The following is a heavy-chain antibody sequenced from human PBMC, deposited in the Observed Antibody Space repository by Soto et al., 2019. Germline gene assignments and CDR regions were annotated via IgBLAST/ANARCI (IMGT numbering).Heavy chain of an antibody. V-gene: IGHV4-39*02. J-gene: IGHJ5*02. Sequence: SETLSLTCTVSSAPVSSTTYTWGWIRQPPGKGLEWVASVYYGGRSYYNPTLNNRVNKSVDTSKNQLSMKMTSVTAADTAVYYFARDRHILTGYYTLRPEYNWFDPWGQGTLVTVS. CDR2: VYYGGRS. CDR3: ARDRHILTGYYTLRPEYNWFDP. D-gene: IGHD3-9*01. CDR1: SAPVSSTTYT.